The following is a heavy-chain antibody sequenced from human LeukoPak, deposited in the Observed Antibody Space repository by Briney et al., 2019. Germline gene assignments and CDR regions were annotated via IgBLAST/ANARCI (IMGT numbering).Heavy chain of an antibody. CDR1: GGSIRSYS. V-gene: IGHV4-4*07. Sequence: SETLSLTCTVSGGSIRSYSWSWIRQPAGKGLEWIGRIYTSGSTNYNPSLKSRVTMSVDTSKNQFSLKLSSVTAADTAVYYCASSNWGSPSDYWGPGNLVNVSS. CDR3: ASSNWGSPSDY. CDR2: IYTSGST. J-gene: IGHJ4*02. D-gene: IGHD7-27*01.